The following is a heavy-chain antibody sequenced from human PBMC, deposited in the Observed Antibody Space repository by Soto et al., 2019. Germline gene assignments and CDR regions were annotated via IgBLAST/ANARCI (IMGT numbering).Heavy chain of an antibody. J-gene: IGHJ4*02. CDR3: ATYQCFVGGTICYYFDF. CDR1: GFTFTPYA. CDR2: ISNDGRGK. D-gene: IGHD2-15*01. V-gene: IGHV3-30*04. Sequence: GGSLRLSCAAPGFTFTPYALHWVRLAPGKGLEWVAFISNDGRGKYYADSVKGRFTMSRDNSKNTLYLQMNSLRSDDTAVYYCATYQCFVGGTICYYFDFWGQGSLVTVSS.